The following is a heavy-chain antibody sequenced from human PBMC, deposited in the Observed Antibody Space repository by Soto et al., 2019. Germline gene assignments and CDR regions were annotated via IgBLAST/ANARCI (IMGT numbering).Heavy chain of an antibody. J-gene: IGHJ1*01. D-gene: IGHD6-19*01. CDR1: GVTFSNYA. V-gene: IGHV3-23*01. CDR3: AKDGSSGLSSAEYFKH. Sequence: VGSLRLSCAASGVTFSNYAMSWVRQAPGKGLEWVSAISGSGGHTYYADSVKGRFTISRDNSKNTMYLQINSLRAEDTAVYYCAKDGSSGLSSAEYFKHWGQGTMVTVYS. CDR2: ISGSGGHT.